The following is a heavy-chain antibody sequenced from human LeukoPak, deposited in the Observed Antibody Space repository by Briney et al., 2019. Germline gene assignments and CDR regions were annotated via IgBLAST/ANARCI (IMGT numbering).Heavy chain of an antibody. CDR1: EFTFSSYS. J-gene: IGHJ6*02. CDR3: ARGLFGELLWGRYGMDV. V-gene: IGHV3-48*04. CDR2: ISSTGSSI. Sequence: GGSLRLSCAVSEFTFSSYSMNWVRQAPGKGLEWVSYISSTGSSIYYADSVKGRFTISRDNAKNPLYLQMNSLRAEDTAVYYCARGLFGELLWGRYGMDVWGQGTTVTVSS. D-gene: IGHD3-10*02.